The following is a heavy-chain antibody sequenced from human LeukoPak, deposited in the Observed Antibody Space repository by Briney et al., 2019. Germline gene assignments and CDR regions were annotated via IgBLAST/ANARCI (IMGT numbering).Heavy chain of an antibody. V-gene: IGHV4-61*02. CDR2: IHTSGRT. D-gene: IGHD4-11*01. CDR1: GGSISRDNYY. J-gene: IGHJ2*01. Sequence: PSETLSLTCTVSGGSISRDNYYWSWIGQAAGKELEWIGRIHTSGRTSYNTAFKRRVIISLDTSKNQVSLRLTSVTAADTAVYYCAREERCKDRQRNSNFLGPYYWYFDLWGRGTLVTVSS. CDR3: AREERCKDRQRNSNFLGPYYWYFDL.